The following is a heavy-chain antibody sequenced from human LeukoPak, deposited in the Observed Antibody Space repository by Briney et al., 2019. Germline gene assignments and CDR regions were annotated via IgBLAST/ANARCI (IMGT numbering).Heavy chain of an antibody. CDR1: GFTFSSYG. V-gene: IGHV3-33*01. CDR3: ARDRFDYGDYEALDY. D-gene: IGHD4-17*01. CDR2: IWYDGSNK. Sequence: GGSLRLSCAASGFTFSSYGMHWVRQAPGKGLEWVAVIWYDGSNKYYADSVKGRFTISRDNSKNTLYLQMNSLRAEDTAVYYCARDRFDYGDYEALDYGGRGPRVTVPS. J-gene: IGHJ4*02.